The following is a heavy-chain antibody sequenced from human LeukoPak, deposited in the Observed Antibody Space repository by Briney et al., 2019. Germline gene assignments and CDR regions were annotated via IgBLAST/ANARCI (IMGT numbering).Heavy chain of an antibody. CDR1: GGSISSGGYY. Sequence: SETLSLTCTVSGGSISSGGYYWSWIRQHPGKGLEWIGYIYYSGSTYYNPSLKSRVTISVDTSKNQFSLKLSSVTVADTAVYYCARDLTGGLYFDYWGQGTLVTVSS. J-gene: IGHJ4*02. CDR2: IYYSGST. V-gene: IGHV4-31*03. CDR3: ARDLTGGLYFDY. D-gene: IGHD2-8*02.